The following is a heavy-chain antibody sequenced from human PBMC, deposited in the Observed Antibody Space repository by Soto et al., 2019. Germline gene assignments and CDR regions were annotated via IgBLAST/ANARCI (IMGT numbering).Heavy chain of an antibody. CDR1: GGSISSDDFF. CDR3: ARDEDPGSGLSVGMDV. V-gene: IGHV4-31*03. CDR2: IYHSGTT. J-gene: IGHJ6*02. D-gene: IGHD3-10*01. Sequence: QVQLQESGPGRVKPSETLSLSCKVSGGSISSDDFFWSWVRQHPARGLEWIGYIYHSGTTYYNPSFQSRIIKSVYTTKNQFSLKLRYVTAADTAVDFCARDEDPGSGLSVGMDVWGQGTAVTVS.